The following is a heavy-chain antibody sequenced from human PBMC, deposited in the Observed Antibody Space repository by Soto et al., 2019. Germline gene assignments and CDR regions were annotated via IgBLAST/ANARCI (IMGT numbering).Heavy chain of an antibody. V-gene: IGHV3-23*01. CDR3: AKGGEGYCSGTSCLYHMDA. J-gene: IGHJ6*03. CDR1: GFTFSSYA. D-gene: IGHD2-15*01. CDR2: ISDSGST. Sequence: SGGSLRLSCAASGFTFSSYAMSWVRQAPGKGLEWVSTISDSGSTYYADSVKGRFTISRDISKNTLYVQMSSLGAEDTAVYYCAKGGEGYCSGTSCLYHMDAWGKGTTVTVSS.